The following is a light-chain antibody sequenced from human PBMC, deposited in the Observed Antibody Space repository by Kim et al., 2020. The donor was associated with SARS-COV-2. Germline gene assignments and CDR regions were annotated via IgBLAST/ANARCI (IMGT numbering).Light chain of an antibody. J-gene: IGKJ4*01. V-gene: IGKV3-11*01. CDR3: QQRRSGLT. CDR1: QSVSSY. CDR2: DAS. Sequence: EIVLTQSPATLSLSPGERATLSCRASQSVSSYLAWYQQKPGQAPRLLIYDASNRATGIPARFSGSGSGTDFTLTISSLEPEDFAVYYCQQRRSGLTYGAGTQVNIK.